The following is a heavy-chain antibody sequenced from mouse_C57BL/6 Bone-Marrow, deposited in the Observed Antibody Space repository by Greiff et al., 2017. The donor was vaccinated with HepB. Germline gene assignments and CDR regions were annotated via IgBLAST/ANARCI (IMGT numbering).Heavy chain of an antibody. CDR2: ISYSGST. D-gene: IGHD1-1*01. CDR1: GYSITSDY. Sequence: EVKLQESGPGLAKPSQTLSLTCSVTGYSITSDYWNWIRKVPGNKLEYMGYISYSGSTYYNPSLKSRISITRDTSKNQYYLQLNSVTTEDTATYYCARSPSLLLRKGFDYWGQGTTLTVAS. J-gene: IGHJ2*01. V-gene: IGHV3-8*01. CDR3: ARSPSLLLRKGFDY.